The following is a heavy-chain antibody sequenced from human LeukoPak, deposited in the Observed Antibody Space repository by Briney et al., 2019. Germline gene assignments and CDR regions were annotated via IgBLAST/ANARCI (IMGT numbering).Heavy chain of an antibody. CDR3: AKDRGDSSGYWTAYYFDY. Sequence: GGSLRLSCAASGFTFSSYAMSWVRQAPGKGLEWVSAISGSGGSTYYADSVKGRFTISRDNSKNTLYLQMDSLRAEDTAVYYCAKDRGDSSGYWTAYYFDYWGQGTLVTVSS. V-gene: IGHV3-23*01. CDR2: ISGSGGST. D-gene: IGHD3-22*01. CDR1: GFTFSSYA. J-gene: IGHJ4*02.